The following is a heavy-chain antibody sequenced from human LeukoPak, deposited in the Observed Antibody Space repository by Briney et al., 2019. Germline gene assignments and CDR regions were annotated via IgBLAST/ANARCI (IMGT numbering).Heavy chain of an antibody. V-gene: IGHV3-23*01. CDR3: AKANAGDSSGQFDS. CDR1: GFTFSSFP. CDR2: ISATGGGT. D-gene: IGHD6-19*01. Sequence: GGSLSLSCAASGFTFSSFPMTWVRQAPGKGLEWVSLISATGGGTFYTPSLRGRFTISRDNSKDTLYLRMRSLRPEDTAVYYCAKANAGDSSGQFDSWGRGTLVTVSS. J-gene: IGHJ4*02.